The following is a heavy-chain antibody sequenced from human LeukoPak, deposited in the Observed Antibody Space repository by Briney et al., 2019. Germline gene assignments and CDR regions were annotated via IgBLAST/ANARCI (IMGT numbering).Heavy chain of an antibody. D-gene: IGHD6-19*01. CDR2: ISYDVSDK. J-gene: IGHJ4*02. CDR3: AKDLSGGWSLDY. Sequence: GGSLRLSCAASGFTFGIYGMHWVRQAPGKGLEWVTVISYDVSDKYYADSVKGRFTISRDNSKNTLYLEMNSLRAEDTAVYYCAKDLSGGWSLDYWGQGTLVTVSS. V-gene: IGHV3-30*18. CDR1: GFTFGIYG.